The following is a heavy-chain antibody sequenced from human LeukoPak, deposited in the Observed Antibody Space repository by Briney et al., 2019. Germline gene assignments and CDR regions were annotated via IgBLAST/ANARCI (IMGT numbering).Heavy chain of an antibody. J-gene: IGHJ3*02. CDR3: ARGREEMATIDAFDI. CDR2: ISSTSSYI. D-gene: IGHD5-24*01. CDR1: GFTFSTYS. Sequence: GGSLRLSCAASGFTFSTYSMNWARQAPGKGLEWVSSISSTSSYIYYADSLKGRFTISRDNAKNSLYLQMNSLRAEDTAVYYCARGREEMATIDAFDIWGQGTLVTVSS. V-gene: IGHV3-21*01.